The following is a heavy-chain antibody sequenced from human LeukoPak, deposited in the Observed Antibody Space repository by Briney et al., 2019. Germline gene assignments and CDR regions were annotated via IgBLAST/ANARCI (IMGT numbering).Heavy chain of an antibody. CDR3: AKDLWESGLKAFDY. V-gene: IGHV3-23*01. J-gene: IGHJ4*02. CDR2: ISGSGGST. CDR1: GFTFSSYA. Sequence: GGSLRFSCAASGFTFSSYAMSWVRQAPGKGLEWVSAISGSGGSTYYAGSVKGRFTISRDNSKNTLYLQMNSLRAEDTAVYYCAKDLWESGLKAFDYWGQGTLVTVSS. D-gene: IGHD3-3*01.